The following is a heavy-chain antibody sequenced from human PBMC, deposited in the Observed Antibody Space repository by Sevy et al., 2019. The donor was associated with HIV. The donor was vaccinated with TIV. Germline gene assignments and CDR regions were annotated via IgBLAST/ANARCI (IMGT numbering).Heavy chain of an antibody. Sequence: GAVKVSCKASGYTFTGYYMHWVRQAPGQGLEWKGWINPNSGGTNYAQKFQGRVTMSRDTSISTAYMELSGLRSDDTAVYYCARDTGDGWFDPWGQGTLVCVSS. D-gene: IGHD7-27*01. CDR3: ARDTGDGWFDP. CDR2: INPNSGGT. J-gene: IGHJ5*02. CDR1: GYTFTGYY. V-gene: IGHV1-2*02.